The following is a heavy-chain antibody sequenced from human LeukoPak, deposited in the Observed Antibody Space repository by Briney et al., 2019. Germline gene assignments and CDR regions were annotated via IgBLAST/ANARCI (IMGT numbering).Heavy chain of an antibody. CDR1: GYSISSGYY. V-gene: IGHV4-38-2*02. CDR3: AREVHPRFGAYYFDY. J-gene: IGHJ4*02. Sequence: SETLSLTCTVSGYSISSGYYWGWIRQPPGKGLEWIGSIYHSGSTNYNPSLKSRVTMSVDTSKNQFSLKLSSVTAADTAVYYCAREVHPRFGAYYFDYWGQGTLVTVSS. CDR2: IYHSGST. D-gene: IGHD3-10*01.